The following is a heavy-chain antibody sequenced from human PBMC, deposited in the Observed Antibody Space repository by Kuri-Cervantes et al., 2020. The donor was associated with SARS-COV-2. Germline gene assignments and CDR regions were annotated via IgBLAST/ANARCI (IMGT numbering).Heavy chain of an antibody. Sequence: ASVPDSCQASGYAFTSYGISWVRQAPGQGLEWMGWISAYNGNTNYAQKLQGRVTMTTDTSTSTAYMELRSLRSDDTDVYYCARDSLAVAGTLVDWGQGTLVTDSS. CDR3: ARDSLAVAGTLVD. CDR2: ISAYNGNT. D-gene: IGHD6-19*01. J-gene: IGHJ4*02. V-gene: IGHV1-18*04. CDR1: GYAFTSYG.